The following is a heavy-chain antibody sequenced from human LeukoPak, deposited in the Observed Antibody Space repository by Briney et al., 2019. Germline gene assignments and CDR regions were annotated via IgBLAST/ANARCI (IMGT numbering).Heavy chain of an antibody. CDR2: VSSSDGNSK. J-gene: IGHJ4*02. Sequence: GGSLRLSCATSGFTFTCCGMHWVRQASGKGLEWVAAVSSSDGNSKYYADSVKGRFTISRDNSKNTVYLQMNSLRADDTAVYYCAKWSGNRPLYYFDYWGQGTLVTVSS. CDR1: GFTFTCCG. V-gene: IGHV3-30*18. CDR3: AKWSGNRPLYYFDY. D-gene: IGHD3-3*01.